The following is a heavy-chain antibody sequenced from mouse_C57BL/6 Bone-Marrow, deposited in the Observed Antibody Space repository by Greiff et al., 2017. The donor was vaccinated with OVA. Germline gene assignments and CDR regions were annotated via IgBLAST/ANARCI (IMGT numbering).Heavy chain of an antibody. V-gene: IGHV1-82*01. D-gene: IGHD2-1*01. J-gene: IGHJ3*01. CDR3: ARALYGNYDAY. CDR1: GYAFSSSW. CDR2: IYPGDGDT. Sequence: VQLQQSGPELVKPGASVKISCKASGYAFSSSWMNWVKQRPGKALEWIGRIYPGDGDTNYNGKFKGKATLTADKSSSTAYMQLSSLTSEDSAVYFCARALYGNYDAYWGQGTLVTVSA.